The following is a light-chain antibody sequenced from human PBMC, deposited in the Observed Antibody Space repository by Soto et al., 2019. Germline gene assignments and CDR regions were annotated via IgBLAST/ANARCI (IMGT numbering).Light chain of an antibody. CDR1: QSVSSN. V-gene: IGKV3-20*01. Sequence: EIVMTQSPATLSVSPGERATLSCRASQSVSSNLAWYQQQPGQAPRLLIYGACSRATGIPGRFSGSGSGTDFTLTISRLEPEDFAVYYCHQYGSSPVTFGQGTKVDIK. CDR2: GAC. CDR3: HQYGSSPVT. J-gene: IGKJ1*01.